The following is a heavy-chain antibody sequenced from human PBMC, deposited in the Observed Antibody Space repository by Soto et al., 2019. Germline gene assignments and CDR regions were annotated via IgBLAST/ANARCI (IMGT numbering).Heavy chain of an antibody. D-gene: IGHD4-17*01. CDR1: GFSFSSYG. CDR3: ARDDDYGDNELDY. Sequence: QVQLVESGGGVVQPGRSLRLSCAASGFSFSSYGMHWVRQAPGKGREWVAVILDDGSDKDYTDAVKGRFAISRDNSKNTLYLEMNSRRAEDAAVDYCARDDDYGDNELDYWGQGTLVTVSS. J-gene: IGHJ4*02. V-gene: IGHV3-33*01. CDR2: ILDDGSDK.